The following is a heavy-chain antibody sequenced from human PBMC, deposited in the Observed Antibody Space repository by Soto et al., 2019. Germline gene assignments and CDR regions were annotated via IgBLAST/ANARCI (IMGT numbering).Heavy chain of an antibody. CDR1: GGSITSNW. CDR3: VRNDWYRVDP. D-gene: IGHD3-9*01. J-gene: IGHJ5*02. CDR2: IYHNGRF. V-gene: IGHV4-4*02. Sequence: QVQLQESGPGLVNPSGTLSLTCAVSGGSITSNWWSWVRQPPGKGLEWIGEIYHNGRFNYNPSLRSRLTISIDKSKNQLSLKLTSVTAADTAVHYCVRNDWYRVDPWGPGTLVTVSS.